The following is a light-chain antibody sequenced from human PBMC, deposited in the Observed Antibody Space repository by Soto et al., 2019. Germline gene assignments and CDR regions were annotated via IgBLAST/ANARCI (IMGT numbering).Light chain of an antibody. CDR2: AAS. Sequence: EIRMPPSKFSLYASLGDRVSIXCRASQSLNIYLTWYQQKPGKAPKLLIYAASSLQSGGPARFSGSGSGTEFTRTISSLQPEDFATYYCQQRYSSPLTFGRGTKVDIK. J-gene: IGKJ4*01. CDR3: QQRYSSPLT. CDR1: QSLNIY. V-gene: IGKV1-39*01.